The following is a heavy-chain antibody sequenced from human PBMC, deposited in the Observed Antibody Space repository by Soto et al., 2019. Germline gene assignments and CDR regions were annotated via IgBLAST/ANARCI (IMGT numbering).Heavy chain of an antibody. Sequence: QVQMVQSGAEVKKPGSSVKVSCTASGGTFSSYAISWVRQAPGQGLEWMGGIIPIFGTANYAQKFQGRVTITADESTSTAYMELSSLRSEDTAVYYCARVGYSYGGYWFDPWGQGTLVTVSS. V-gene: IGHV1-69*01. CDR1: GGTFSSYA. CDR3: ARVGYSYGGYWFDP. J-gene: IGHJ5*02. D-gene: IGHD5-18*01. CDR2: IIPIFGTA.